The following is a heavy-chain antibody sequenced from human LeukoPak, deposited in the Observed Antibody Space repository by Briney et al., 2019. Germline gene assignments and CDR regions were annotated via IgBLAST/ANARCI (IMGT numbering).Heavy chain of an antibody. CDR3: AKYELRYFDWLLSPFDY. CDR2: IYSGGST. V-gene: IGHV3-53*01. Sequence: GGSLRLSCAASGFTVSSNYMSWVRQAPGKGLEWVSVIYSGGSTYYADSVKGRFTISRDNSKNTLYLQMNSLRAEDTAVYYCAKYELRYFDWLLSPFDYWGQGTLVTVPS. D-gene: IGHD3-9*01. J-gene: IGHJ4*02. CDR1: GFTVSSNY.